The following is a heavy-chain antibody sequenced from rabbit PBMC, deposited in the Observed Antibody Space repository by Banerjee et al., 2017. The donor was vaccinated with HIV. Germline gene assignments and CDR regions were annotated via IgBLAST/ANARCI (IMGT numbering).Heavy chain of an antibody. CDR3: ARDAGSSDYIGGFNL. Sequence: QEQLEESGGGLVKPGGTLTLTCKASGIDFSSGYYMCWVRQAPGKGLEWIGCIYGGGSGSTFYASWAKGRFTISKTSSTTVTLQMTSLTAADTATYFCARDAGSSDYIGGFNLWGQGTLVT. V-gene: IGHV1S45*01. CDR1: GIDFSSGYY. CDR2: IYGGGSGST. D-gene: IGHD8-1*01. J-gene: IGHJ4*01.